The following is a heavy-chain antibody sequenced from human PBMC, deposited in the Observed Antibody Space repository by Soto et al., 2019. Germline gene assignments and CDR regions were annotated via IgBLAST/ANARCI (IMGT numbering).Heavy chain of an antibody. CDR2: IYYSGST. J-gene: IGHJ6*03. D-gene: IGHD3-3*01. Sequence: PSETLSLTCTVSGGSISSYYWSWIRQPPGKGLEWIGYIYYSGSTNYNPSLKSRVTISVDTSKNQFSLKLSSVTAADTAVYYCARVSGYDFWSGYYSGSYYYYYMDVWGKGTTVTVSS. CDR3: ARVSGYDFWSGYYSGSYYYYYMDV. CDR1: GGSISSYY. V-gene: IGHV4-59*01.